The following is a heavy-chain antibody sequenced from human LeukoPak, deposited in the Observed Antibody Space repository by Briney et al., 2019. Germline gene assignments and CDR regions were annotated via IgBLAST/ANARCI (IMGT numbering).Heavy chain of an antibody. CDR1: GGSISSYY. D-gene: IGHD2-2*01. J-gene: IGHJ6*03. CDR3: AREVSCSSTSCDYYYYYMDD. Sequence: SETLSLTCTVSGGSISSYYWSWIRQPPGKGLEWIGYIYYSGSTNYNPSLKSRVTISVDTSKNQFSLKLSSVTAADTAVYYCAREVSCSSTSCDYYYYYMDDWGKGTTVTVSS. CDR2: IYYSGST. V-gene: IGHV4-59*01.